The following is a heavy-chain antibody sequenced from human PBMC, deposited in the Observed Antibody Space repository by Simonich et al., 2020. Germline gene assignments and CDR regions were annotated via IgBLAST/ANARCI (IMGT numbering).Heavy chain of an antibody. Sequence: QVQLVQSGAEVKKPGASVKVSCKASGYTFTGYYMHWVRQAPGQGLEGMVWINPNSGGKNDAQKFQGRVTMTRDTSISTAYMERSRLRSDDTAVYYCARVRCEAFDIWGQGTMVTVSS. J-gene: IGHJ3*02. CDR2: INPNSGGK. CDR3: ARVRCEAFDI. CDR1: GYTFTGYY. D-gene: IGHD4-17*01. V-gene: IGHV1-2*02.